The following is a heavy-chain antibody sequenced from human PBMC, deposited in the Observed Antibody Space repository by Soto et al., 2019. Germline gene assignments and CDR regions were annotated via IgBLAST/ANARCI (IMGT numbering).Heavy chain of an antibody. J-gene: IGHJ3*02. V-gene: IGHV4-31*03. CDR2: TCNSGSN. D-gene: IGHD5-12*01. CDR3: ARGLGYRNAFDI. CDR1: GGSINSGGYC. Sequence: QVQLQESGPGLVKPSQTLSLTCTVSGGSINSGGYCWSWIRQHPGKGLEWIGYTCNSGSNYYNPSLKSRVTISVDTSKNQFSLKLASVTAADTAMFYCARGLGYRNAFDIWGQGTVVTVSS.